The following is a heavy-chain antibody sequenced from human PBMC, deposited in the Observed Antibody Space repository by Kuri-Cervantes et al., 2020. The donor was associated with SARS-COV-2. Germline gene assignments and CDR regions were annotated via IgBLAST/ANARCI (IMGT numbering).Heavy chain of an antibody. CDR2: IKQDGSEK. D-gene: IGHD6-6*01. CDR1: GFTFSSYW. CDR3: ARPSWRAAPSHFQH. Sequence: GGSLRLSCAASGFTFSSYWMSWVRQAPGKGLEWVANIKQDGSEKYYVDSVKGRFTISRENAKNSLYLQMNSLRAEDTAVYYCARPSWRAAPSHFQHWGQGTLVTVSS. V-gene: IGHV3-7*01. J-gene: IGHJ1*01.